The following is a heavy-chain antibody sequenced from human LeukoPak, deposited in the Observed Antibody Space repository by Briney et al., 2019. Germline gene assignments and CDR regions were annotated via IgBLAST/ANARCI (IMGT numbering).Heavy chain of an antibody. CDR1: GGSISSYY. CDR3: ARVKLTTVTPHDY. J-gene: IGHJ4*02. V-gene: IGHV4-4*07. CDR2: IYTSGST. D-gene: IGHD4-11*01. Sequence: ASETLSLTCTVSGGSISSYYWSWIRQPPGKGLEWIGRIYTSGSTYYNPSLKSRVTMSVDTSKNQLSLKLSSVTAADTAVYYCARVKLTTVTPHDYWGQGTLVTVSS.